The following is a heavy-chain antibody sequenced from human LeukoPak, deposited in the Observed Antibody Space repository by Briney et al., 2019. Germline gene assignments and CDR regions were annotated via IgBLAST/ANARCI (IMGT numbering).Heavy chain of an antibody. CDR3: RLTGYSSSWSDY. D-gene: IGHD6-13*01. Sequence: SETLSLTCAVYGGSFSGYYWSWIRQPPGKGLEWIGEINHSGSTNYNPSLKSRVTISVDTSKNQFSLKLSSVTAADTAVYYCRLTGYSSSWSDYWGQGTLVTVSS. CDR1: GGSFSGYY. CDR2: INHSGST. V-gene: IGHV4-34*01. J-gene: IGHJ4*02.